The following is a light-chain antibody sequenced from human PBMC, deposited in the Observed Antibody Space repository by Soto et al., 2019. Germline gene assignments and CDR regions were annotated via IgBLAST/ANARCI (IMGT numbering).Light chain of an antibody. Sequence: IVLTPSPGTLSLSAGERATLSCRASQSVRSSYLDWYQQKPGRAPRLLLYAASRRATGIPDRFSGSGSGTDFTITISRLEHEDFAVYYCEQYGSSPRTFGQGTKVEVK. CDR1: QSVRSSY. CDR3: EQYGSSPRT. V-gene: IGKV3-20*01. J-gene: IGKJ1*01. CDR2: AAS.